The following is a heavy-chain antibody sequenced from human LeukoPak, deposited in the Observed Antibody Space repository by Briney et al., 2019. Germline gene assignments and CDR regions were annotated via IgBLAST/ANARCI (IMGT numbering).Heavy chain of an antibody. CDR2: TYYRSKWSS. CDR1: GDSVSSNDAA. CDR3: ARVLRVRLGESPFDY. D-gene: IGHD3-16*01. J-gene: IGHJ4*02. Sequence: SQTLSLTCAISGDSVSSNDAAWYWIRQSPSRGLEWLGRTYYRSKWSSDYAVSVKSRITINPDTSKNQFSLQLTSVTPEDTAVYYCARVLRVRLGESPFDYWGQGTLVTVSS. V-gene: IGHV6-1*01.